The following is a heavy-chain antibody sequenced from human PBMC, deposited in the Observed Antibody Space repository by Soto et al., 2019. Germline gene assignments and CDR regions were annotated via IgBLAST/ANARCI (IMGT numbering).Heavy chain of an antibody. CDR2: IYYSGST. D-gene: IGHD6-6*01. V-gene: IGHV4-31*03. Sequence: SETLSLTCTVSGGSISSGGYYWSWIRQHPGKGLEWIGYIYYSGSTYYNPSLKSRVTISVDTSKNQFSLKLSSVTAADTAVYYCARTVEYGSSSAFDYWGQGTLVTVSS. CDR1: GGSISSGGYY. J-gene: IGHJ4*02. CDR3: ARTVEYGSSSAFDY.